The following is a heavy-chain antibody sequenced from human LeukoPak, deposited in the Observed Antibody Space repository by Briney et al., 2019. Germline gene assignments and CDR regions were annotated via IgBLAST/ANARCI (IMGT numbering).Heavy chain of an antibody. Sequence: GESLRLSCAASGFTFSSYSMSWVRQAPGKGLEWVSSISSSSTYIYYADSVKGRFTISRDNVKNSLYLQMNSLRAEDTAVYYCARDRNYYGSGSYLDIWGQGTMVTVSS. CDR3: ARDRNYYGSGSYLDI. CDR2: ISSSSTYI. CDR1: GFTFSSYS. D-gene: IGHD3-10*01. V-gene: IGHV3-21*06. J-gene: IGHJ3*02.